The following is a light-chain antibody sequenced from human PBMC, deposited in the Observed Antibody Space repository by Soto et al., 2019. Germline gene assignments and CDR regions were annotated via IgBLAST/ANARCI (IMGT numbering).Light chain of an antibody. V-gene: IGLV2-23*01. J-gene: IGLJ2*01. Sequence: QSALTQPASVSGSPGQSITISCTGTSSDVGTYNLVSWYQQHPGRAPKLIIYEGTKRPSGVSNRFSGSKSGNTASLTISGLQAEDEAGYHCCSYAGTSTWVFGGGTKLTVL. CDR2: EGT. CDR3: CSYAGTSTWV. CDR1: SSDVGTYNL.